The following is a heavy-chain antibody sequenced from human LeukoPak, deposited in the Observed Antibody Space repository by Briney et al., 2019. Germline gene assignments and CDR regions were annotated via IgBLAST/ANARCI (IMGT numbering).Heavy chain of an antibody. Sequence: GGSLRLSCAASGFTFSGSALHWVRQASGKGLEWIGRIRSKTNNYATTYVASVTGRFTISRDDAENTAYLQMNSLKTEDTAVYYCTTDEEGYFDYWGQGTLVTVSS. J-gene: IGHJ4*02. V-gene: IGHV3-73*01. CDR3: TTDEEGYFDY. CDR1: GFTFSGSA. D-gene: IGHD3-22*01. CDR2: IRSKTNNYAT.